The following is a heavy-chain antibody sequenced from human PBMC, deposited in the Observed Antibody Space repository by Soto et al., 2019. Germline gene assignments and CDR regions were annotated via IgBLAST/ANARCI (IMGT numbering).Heavy chain of an antibody. V-gene: IGHV4-31*03. Sequence: PSETLSLTCTVSDGSISSGGYYWSWIRQHPGKGLEWIGYMSYSGTTYYNPSLKTRVIISLDTSTNQFSLKLSSVTAADTAVYFCARDCSGGTCQYAFDIWGQGTMVTVSS. CDR3: ARDCSGGTCQYAFDI. D-gene: IGHD2-15*01. J-gene: IGHJ3*02. CDR2: MSYSGTT. CDR1: DGSISSGGYY.